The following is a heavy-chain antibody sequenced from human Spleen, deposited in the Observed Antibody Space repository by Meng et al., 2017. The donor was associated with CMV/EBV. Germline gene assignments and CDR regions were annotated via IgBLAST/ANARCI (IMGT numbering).Heavy chain of an antibody. V-gene: IGHV3-30-3*01. CDR3: ARGPTTGIAAPAYFDY. CDR2: ISYDGSNK. Sequence: GESLKISCAASGFTFSSYPMHWVRQAPGKGLEWMTVISYDGSNKYYADSVKGRFTISRDNSKNTLYLHLNNLRADDTAVYYCARGPTTGIAAPAYFDYWGQGTLVTVSS. J-gene: IGHJ4*02. CDR1: GFTFSSYP. D-gene: IGHD6-25*01.